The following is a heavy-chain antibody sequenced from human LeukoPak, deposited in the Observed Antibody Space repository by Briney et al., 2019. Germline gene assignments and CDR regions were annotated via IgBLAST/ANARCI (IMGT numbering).Heavy chain of an antibody. CDR2: INHSGST. CDR3: ARAPTLLRYFDWLSDV. Sequence: SETLSLTCAVYGGSFSGYYWSWIRQPPGKGLEWIGEINHSGSTNYNPSLKSRVTISVDTSKNQFSRKLSSVTAADTAVYYCARAPTLLRYFDWLSDVWGKGTTVTVSS. D-gene: IGHD3-9*01. V-gene: IGHV4-34*01. CDR1: GGSFSGYY. J-gene: IGHJ6*04.